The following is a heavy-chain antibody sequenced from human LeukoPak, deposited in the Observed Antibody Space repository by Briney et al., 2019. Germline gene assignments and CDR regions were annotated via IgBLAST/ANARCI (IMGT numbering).Heavy chain of an antibody. Sequence: GGSLRLSCAASGFTFSSYAMSWVRQAPGKGLEWVSAISGSGGSTYYADSVKGRFTISRDNSKNTLYLQMNSLRAEDTAVYYCAKGTEIAVAGNSFDYWGQGTLVTVSS. V-gene: IGHV3-23*01. D-gene: IGHD6-19*01. J-gene: IGHJ4*02. CDR3: AKGTEIAVAGNSFDY. CDR2: ISGSGGST. CDR1: GFTFSSYA.